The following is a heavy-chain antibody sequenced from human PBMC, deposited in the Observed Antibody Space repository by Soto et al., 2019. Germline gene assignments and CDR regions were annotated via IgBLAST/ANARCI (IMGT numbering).Heavy chain of an antibody. V-gene: IGHV1-69*13. CDR2: IIPIFGTA. CDR1: GGTFSSYA. J-gene: IGHJ6*02. D-gene: IGHD1-26*01. CDR3: ARVVGASEGNYYYGMDV. Sequence: SVKVSCKASGGTFSSYAISWVRQAPGQGLEWMGGIIPIFGTANYAQKFQGRVTITADESTSTAYMELSSLRSEDTAVYYCARVVGASEGNYYYGMDVWGHGTTVTVSS.